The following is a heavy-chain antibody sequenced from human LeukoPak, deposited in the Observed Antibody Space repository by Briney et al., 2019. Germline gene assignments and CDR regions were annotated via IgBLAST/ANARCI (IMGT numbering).Heavy chain of an antibody. CDR3: AKDISSRVGAFDI. D-gene: IGHD6-13*01. CDR1: GFTFDDYA. V-gene: IGHV3-9*01. J-gene: IGHJ3*02. CDR2: ISWNSGSI. Sequence: PGGSLRLSCAASGFTFDDYAMHWVRQAPGKGLEWVSGISWNSGSIGYADSVKGRFTTSRDNAKNSLYLQMNSLRAEDTALYYCAKDISSRVGAFDIWGQGTMVTVSS.